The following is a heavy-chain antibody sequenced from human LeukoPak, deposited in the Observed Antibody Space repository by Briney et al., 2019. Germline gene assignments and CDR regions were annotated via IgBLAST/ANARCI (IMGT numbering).Heavy chain of an antibody. Sequence: PGGSLRLSCAASGFTFSSYAMSWVRQAPGKGLEWVSTINDYDGSIHSAASVKGRFSVSRDNSKSTMYLQMSSLRAEDTAVYYCAKGRSGYHYWGQGTLVTVSS. CDR1: GFTFSSYA. J-gene: IGHJ4*02. D-gene: IGHD5-12*01. CDR2: INDYDGSI. V-gene: IGHV3-23*01. CDR3: AKGRSGYHY.